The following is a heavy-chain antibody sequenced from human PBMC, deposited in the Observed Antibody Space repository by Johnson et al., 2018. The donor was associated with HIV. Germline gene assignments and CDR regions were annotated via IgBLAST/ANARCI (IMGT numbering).Heavy chain of an antibody. V-gene: IGHV3-53*01. J-gene: IGHJ3*02. Sequence: MQLVESGGGLIQPGGSLRLSCAASGFTVSSNYMSWVRQAPGKGLEWVSVIYSGGSTYYADSVKGRFTISRDNSKNTLYLQMNSLRAEDTAVYYCASLGLDLLVKAPLSVVFDAFDIWGQGTMVTVSS. D-gene: IGHD3-16*01. CDR2: IYSGGST. CDR1: GFTVSSNY. CDR3: ASLGLDLLVKAPLSVVFDAFDI.